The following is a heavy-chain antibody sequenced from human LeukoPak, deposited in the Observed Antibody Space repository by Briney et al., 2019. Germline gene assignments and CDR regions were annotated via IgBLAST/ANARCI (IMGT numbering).Heavy chain of an antibody. J-gene: IGHJ4*02. V-gene: IGHV3-23*01. CDR3: SRASWISTADSVC. D-gene: IGHD2-2*03. Sequence: LVEALRLSCAATGFSFTIYAMRQARGAPARWLEWLSSIKGGGERFYADSVKSRCTLSRDDSRNTVYLQLNNLRVEDTAIYYCSRASWISTADSVCWGQGTQVTVSS. CDR1: GFSFTIYA. CDR2: IKGGGER.